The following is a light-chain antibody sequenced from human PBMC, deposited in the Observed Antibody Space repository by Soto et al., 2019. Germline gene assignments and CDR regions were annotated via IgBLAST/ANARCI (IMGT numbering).Light chain of an antibody. V-gene: IGKV3-20*01. CDR2: GAS. CDR3: QQFDNSPPWT. Sequence: EIVLTQSPGTLSLSPGERATLSCRASQSVSSSYLAWYQQKPGQAPRLLLYGASSRATDIPDRFSGSGSGTDFTLTISRLEPEDFAVYYCQQFDNSPPWTFGQGTKVEIK. J-gene: IGKJ1*01. CDR1: QSVSSSY.